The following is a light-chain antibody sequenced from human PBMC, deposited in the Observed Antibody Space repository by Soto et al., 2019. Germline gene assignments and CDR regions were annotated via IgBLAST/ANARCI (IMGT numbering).Light chain of an antibody. CDR1: QSIGSY. J-gene: IGKJ5*01. V-gene: IGKV1-39*01. CDR2: AAS. Sequence: DIQRTQSPSSLSASVGDRVTITWRASQSIGSYLDWYQQKPGKAPNLLIYAASSLQSGVPSRFSRSGSQTDFTLTINTLPPQEFASYYRRASCICRLQTVGQRISLELK. CDR3: RASCICRLQT.